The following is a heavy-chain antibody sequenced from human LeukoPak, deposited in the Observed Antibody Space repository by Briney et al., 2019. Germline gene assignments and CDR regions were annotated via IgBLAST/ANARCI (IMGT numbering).Heavy chain of an antibody. D-gene: IGHD3-9*01. CDR2: IYHSGST. CDR1: GYSISSGYY. J-gene: IGHJ5*02. Sequence: SETLSLTCTVSGYSISSGYYWGWIRQPPGKGLEWIGSIYHSGSTYYNPSLKSRVTISVDTSKNQFSLKLSSVTAADTAVYYCARDGLRYFDWLLTPYNWFDPWGQGTLVTVSS. CDR3: ARDGLRYFDWLLTPYNWFDP. V-gene: IGHV4-38-2*02.